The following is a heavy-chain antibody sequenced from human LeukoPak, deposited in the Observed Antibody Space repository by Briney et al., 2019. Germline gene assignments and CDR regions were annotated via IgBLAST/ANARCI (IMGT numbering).Heavy chain of an antibody. Sequence: SETLSLTCTVSGGSISSYYWSWLRQPPGKGLEWIGFIYYSGSTHYKSSLKSRVTISVDTSRNQFSLRLSSVTAADTAVYYCARGLPHDILTGYLYWGQGTLVTVSS. D-gene: IGHD3-9*01. CDR3: ARGLPHDILTGYLY. CDR1: GGSISSYY. CDR2: IYYSGST. J-gene: IGHJ4*02. V-gene: IGHV4-59*08.